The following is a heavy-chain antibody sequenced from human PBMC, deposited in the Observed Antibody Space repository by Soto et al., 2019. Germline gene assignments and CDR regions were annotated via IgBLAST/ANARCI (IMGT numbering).Heavy chain of an antibody. CDR3: ARVSIASPLGWYYGMDV. CDR1: GYTFTSYY. V-gene: IGHV1-46*01. J-gene: IGHJ6*02. CDR2: INPSGGST. D-gene: IGHD6-6*01. Sequence: ASVKVSCKASGYTFTSYYMHWVRQAPGQGLEWMGIINPSGGSTSYAQKFQGRVTMTRDTSTSTVYMELSSLRSEDTAVYYCARVSIASPLGWYYGMDVWGQGTTGTVS.